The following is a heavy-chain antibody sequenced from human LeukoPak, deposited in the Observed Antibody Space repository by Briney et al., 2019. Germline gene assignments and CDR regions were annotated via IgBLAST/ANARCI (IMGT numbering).Heavy chain of an antibody. J-gene: IGHJ4*02. V-gene: IGHV3-23*01. CDR3: AMALDY. CDR2: ISHSGSSI. Sequence: GGSLRLSCAASGFTFSSYAMNWVRQAPGKGLEWVSGISHSGSSIYYADSVKGRFTISRDNSKNTLYLQMDRLRVEDTAVYYCAMALDYWGQGTLVTVSS. CDR1: GFTFSSYA.